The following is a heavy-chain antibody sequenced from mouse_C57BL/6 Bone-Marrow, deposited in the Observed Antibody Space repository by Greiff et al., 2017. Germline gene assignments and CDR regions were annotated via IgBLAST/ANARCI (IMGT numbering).Heavy chain of an antibody. CDR3: AGLSTMIPTGNSMDY. V-gene: IGHV5-17*01. D-gene: IGHD2-4*01. CDR2: ISSGSSTI. J-gene: IGHJ4*01. Sequence: EVQLVESGGGLVKPGGSLKLSCAASGFTFSDYGMHWVRQAPEKGLEWVAYISSGSSTIYYADTVKGRCTIARDNAKNTLFLQMTSLRSEDTAMYYCAGLSTMIPTGNSMDYWGQGTSVTVSS. CDR1: GFTFSDYG.